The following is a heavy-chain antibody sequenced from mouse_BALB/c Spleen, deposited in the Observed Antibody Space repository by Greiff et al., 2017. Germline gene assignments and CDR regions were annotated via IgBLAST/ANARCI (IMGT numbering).Heavy chain of an antibody. CDR1: GFTFSSFG. CDR2: ISSGSSTI. CDR3: ARGDDYDRDYAMDY. Sequence: EVQLVESGGGLVQPGGSRKLSCAASGFTFSSFGMHWVRQAPEKGLEWVAYISSGSSTIYYADTVKGRFTISSDNPKNTLFLQMTSLRAEDTAMYYCARGDDYDRDYAMDYWGQGTSVTVSS. V-gene: IGHV5-17*02. D-gene: IGHD2-4*01. J-gene: IGHJ4*01.